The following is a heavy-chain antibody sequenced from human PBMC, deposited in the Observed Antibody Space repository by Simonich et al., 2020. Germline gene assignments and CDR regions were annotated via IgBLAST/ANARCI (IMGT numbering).Heavy chain of an antibody. CDR3: ARHLQLGPFDY. J-gene: IGHJ4*02. V-gene: IGHV4-34*01. CDR1: GGSFSGYY. D-gene: IGHD1-1*01. Sequence: QVQLQQWGAGLLKPSETLSLTCAVYGGSFSGYYWSWIRQPPGNGLEWIGEIKHSGSNNYNPALKRRVTISVDTSKNQFSLKLSSVTAADTAVYYCARHLQLGPFDYWGQGTLVTVSS. CDR2: IKHSGSN.